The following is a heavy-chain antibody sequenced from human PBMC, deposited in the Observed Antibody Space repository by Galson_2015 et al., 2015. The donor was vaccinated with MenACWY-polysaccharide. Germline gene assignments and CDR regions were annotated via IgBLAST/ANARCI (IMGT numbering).Heavy chain of an antibody. J-gene: IGHJ4*02. D-gene: IGHD2-2*01. CDR1: GFTFSSHW. CDR2: IKSDGNST. Sequence: SLRLSCAASGFTFSSHWMHWVRQAPGKGLVWVSRIKSDGNSTSYADSVRGRFTISRDNAKNTLYLQMNSLRAEDTAIYYCARAGDCGSTSCYSDYWSQGTLVTVSS. V-gene: IGHV3-74*01. CDR3: ARAGDCGSTSCYSDY.